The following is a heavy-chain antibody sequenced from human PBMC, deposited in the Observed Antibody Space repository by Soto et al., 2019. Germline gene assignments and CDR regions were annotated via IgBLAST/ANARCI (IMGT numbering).Heavy chain of an antibody. V-gene: IGHV4-34*01. CDR1: GGPFSGSY. CDR3: AREGVWRGDAFEV. J-gene: IGHJ3*01. Sequence: QVQLQQRGAGLLKPSETLSLTCAVYGGPFSGSYWSWVRQRPGKGLDWIGEINHNGSTTYNPSLKSRVTMLVDTSKNQFSLKLSSVTAADTAVYYCAREGVWRGDAFEVWGRGTMVTVSS. CDR2: INHNGST. D-gene: IGHD2-21*01.